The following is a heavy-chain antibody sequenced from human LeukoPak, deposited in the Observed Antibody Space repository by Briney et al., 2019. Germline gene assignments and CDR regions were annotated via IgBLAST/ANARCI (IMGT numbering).Heavy chain of an antibody. V-gene: IGHV4-39*07. J-gene: IGHJ5*02. D-gene: IGHD3-10*01. Sequence: SETLSLTCTVSGGSISSSSYYWGWIRQPPGKGLEWIGSIYYSGSTYYNPSLKSRVTISVDTSKNQFSLKLSSVTAADTAVYYCARGISYGSGSYYLFDPWGQGTLVTVSS. CDR3: ARGISYGSGSYYLFDP. CDR2: IYYSGST. CDR1: GGSISSSSYY.